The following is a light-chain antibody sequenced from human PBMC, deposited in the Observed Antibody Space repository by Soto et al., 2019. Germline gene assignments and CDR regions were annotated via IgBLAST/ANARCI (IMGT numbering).Light chain of an antibody. CDR1: QSISSW. CDR2: DAS. CDR3: QQRSNWPLT. Sequence: TQSPSTLSASVGDRVTITCRASQSISSWLAWYQQKPGQAPRLLIYDASSRATGIPSRFSGSGSGTDFTLTISSLEPEDFAVYYCQQRSNWPLTFGGGTNVDIK. V-gene: IGKV3-11*01. J-gene: IGKJ4*01.